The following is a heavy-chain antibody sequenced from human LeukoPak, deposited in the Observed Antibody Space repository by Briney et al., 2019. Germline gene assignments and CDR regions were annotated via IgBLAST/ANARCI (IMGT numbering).Heavy chain of an antibody. CDR2: IYYSGST. CDR3: ARDHTIYYYDSSGYGGFDP. D-gene: IGHD3-22*01. Sequence: SETLSLTCTVSGGSIRSYYWSWIRQSPGKGLEWIGYIYYSGSTNYNPSLKSRVTISVDTSKNQFSLKLSSVTAADTAVYFCARDHTIYYYDSSGYGGFDPWGQGTLVTVSS. J-gene: IGHJ5*02. V-gene: IGHV4-59*01. CDR1: GGSIRSYY.